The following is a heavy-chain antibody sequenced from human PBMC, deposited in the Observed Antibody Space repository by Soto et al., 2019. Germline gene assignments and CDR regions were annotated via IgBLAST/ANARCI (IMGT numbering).Heavy chain of an antibody. Sequence: QVQLVQSGPEVKKPGSSVKVSCKASGGTFSSYTITWWRQAPGQGLEWMGGITPMFGTPNYAQKFQGRVTITADESTSTAYMELSSLRSEDTAMYFCARDGTLYDSSAYYYLYWGQGTLVTVSS. J-gene: IGHJ4*02. D-gene: IGHD3-22*01. CDR2: ITPMFGTP. V-gene: IGHV1-69*01. CDR1: GGTFSSYT. CDR3: ARDGTLYDSSAYYYLY.